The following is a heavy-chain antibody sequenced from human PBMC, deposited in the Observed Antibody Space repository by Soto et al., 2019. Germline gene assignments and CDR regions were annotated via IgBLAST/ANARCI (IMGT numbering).Heavy chain of an antibody. V-gene: IGHV4-34*01. CDR3: ARAVGTQAVAVRGNWFDP. D-gene: IGHD6-19*01. CDR2: INHSGST. CDR1: GGSFSGYY. J-gene: IGHJ5*02. Sequence: SETLSLTCAVYGGSFSGYYWSWIRQPPGKGLEWIGEINHSGSTNYNPSLKSQVTISVDTSKNQFSLKLSSVTAADTAVYYCARAVGTQAVAVRGNWFDPCGQGTLVTVST.